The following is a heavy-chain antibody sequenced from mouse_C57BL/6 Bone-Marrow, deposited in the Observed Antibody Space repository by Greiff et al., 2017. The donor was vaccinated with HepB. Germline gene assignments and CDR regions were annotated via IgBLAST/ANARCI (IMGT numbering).Heavy chain of an antibody. CDR2: IYPGSGST. Sequence: QVHVKQPGAELVKPGASVKMSCKASGYTFTSYWITWVKQRPGQGLEWIGDIYPGSGSTNYNEKFKSKATLTVDTSSSTAYMQLSSLTSEDSAVYYCAYYYGSSYEGYFDYWGQGTTLTVSS. CDR1: GYTFTSYW. V-gene: IGHV1-55*01. CDR3: AYYYGSSYEGYFDY. D-gene: IGHD1-1*01. J-gene: IGHJ2*01.